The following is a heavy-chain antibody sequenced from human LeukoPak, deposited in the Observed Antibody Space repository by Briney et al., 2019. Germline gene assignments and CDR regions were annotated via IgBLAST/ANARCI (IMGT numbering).Heavy chain of an antibody. CDR1: GGSISSHY. J-gene: IGHJ6*03. V-gene: IGHV4-59*11. CDR2: ISNSGST. Sequence: SETLSLTCTVSGGSISSHYWTWIRQSPVKGLEWIGDISNSGSTSYNPSLRSRVTISIDTSKNQFSLKLSSVTAADTAVYYCGRDALVGYFSYYYMDVWGKGTTVTVSS. D-gene: IGHD2-15*01. CDR3: GRDALVGYFSYYYMDV.